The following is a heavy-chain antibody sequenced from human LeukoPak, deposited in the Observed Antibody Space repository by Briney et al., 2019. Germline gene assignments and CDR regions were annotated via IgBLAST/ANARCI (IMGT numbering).Heavy chain of an antibody. Sequence: ASVKVSCKASGCTFTSYGISWVRQAPGQGLEWMGWISAYNGNTNYAQKLQGRVTMTTDTSTSTAYMELRSLRSDDTAVYYCARGVVLGYCSSTSCFWFDPWGQGTLVTVSS. CDR1: GCTFTSYG. V-gene: IGHV1-18*01. D-gene: IGHD2-2*01. CDR2: ISAYNGNT. CDR3: ARGVVLGYCSSTSCFWFDP. J-gene: IGHJ5*02.